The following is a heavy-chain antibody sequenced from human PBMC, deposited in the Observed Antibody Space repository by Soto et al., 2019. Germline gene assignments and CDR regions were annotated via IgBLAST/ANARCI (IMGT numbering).Heavy chain of an antibody. CDR2: IWYDGSHT. V-gene: IGHV3-33*01. CDR1: GFTFSSYG. Sequence: GSLLLSCAASGFTFSSYGMHWVRQAPGKGLEWVAVIWYDGSHTYYADSVKGRFTISRDNSRNTLYLQMNSLRAEDTAVYYCARDRSSYFDYWGQGALVTVS. J-gene: IGHJ4*02. CDR3: ARDRSSYFDY.